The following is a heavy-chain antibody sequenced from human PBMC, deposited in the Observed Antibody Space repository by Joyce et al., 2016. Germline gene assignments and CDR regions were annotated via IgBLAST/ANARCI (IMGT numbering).Heavy chain of an antibody. V-gene: IGHV4-31*03. CDR1: GVSISSGGYF. Sequence: VELQESGPGLVKPSQTLSLTCTVSGVSISSGGYFWSWIRQHPGKGLEWIGYIYYRGNTYYNPSLESRVSISLDTSKNQFSLMVTSVTAADTAVYFCSRVQQQLVTFDSWGQGTLVTVSS. CDR2: IYYRGNT. CDR3: SRVQQQLVTFDS. J-gene: IGHJ4*02. D-gene: IGHD6-13*01.